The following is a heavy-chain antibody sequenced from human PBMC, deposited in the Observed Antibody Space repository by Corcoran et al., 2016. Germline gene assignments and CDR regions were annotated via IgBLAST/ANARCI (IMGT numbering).Heavy chain of an antibody. Sequence: QVQLQQWGAGLLKPSETLSLTCAVYGGSFSGYYWSWIRQPPGKGLEWIGEINHSGSTNYNPSLKSRVTISVDTSKNQFSLKLSSVTAADTAVYYCARGIAATRSWYFDLWGRGTLVTVSS. CDR3: ARGIAATRSWYFDL. V-gene: IGHV4-34*01. J-gene: IGHJ2*01. CDR1: GGSFSGYY. CDR2: INHSGST. D-gene: IGHD2-15*01.